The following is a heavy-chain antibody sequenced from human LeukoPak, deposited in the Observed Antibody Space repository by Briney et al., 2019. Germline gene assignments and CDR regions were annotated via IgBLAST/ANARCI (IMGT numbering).Heavy chain of an antibody. Sequence: GRSLRLSCAGSGFTFDEHAMHWVRQAPGKGLEWVSGISWNSGSIAYADSVKGRFTISRDNAKDLLFLQMSSLRAADTALYYCVKGHCSSSSCFPNYYYYMDVWGTGTTVTVSS. CDR3: VKGHCSSSSCFPNYYYYMDV. CDR2: ISWNSGSI. V-gene: IGHV3-9*01. CDR1: GFTFDEHA. D-gene: IGHD2-15*01. J-gene: IGHJ6*03.